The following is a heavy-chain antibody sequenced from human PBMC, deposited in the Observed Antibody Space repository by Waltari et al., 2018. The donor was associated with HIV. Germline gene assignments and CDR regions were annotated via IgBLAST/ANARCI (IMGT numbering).Heavy chain of an antibody. CDR1: GGYFRGYY. CDR2: ISPTASP. Sequence: QVQLRQWGAGLLKPSETLSLTCAVPGGYFRGYYWTWIRQTPGGLREWIGDISPTASPNYNPSFRSRVTISGDPSKNQFCLNLTSVTAADTATYFCARHTLTTVLNYWGQGTRVFVSS. CDR3: ARHTLTTVLNY. V-gene: IGHV4-34*02. J-gene: IGHJ4*02. D-gene: IGHD1-1*01.